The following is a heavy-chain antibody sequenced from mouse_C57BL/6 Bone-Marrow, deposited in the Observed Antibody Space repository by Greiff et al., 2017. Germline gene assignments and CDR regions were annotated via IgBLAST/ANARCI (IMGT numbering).Heavy chain of an antibody. J-gene: IGHJ4*01. CDR1: GYTFTDYY. D-gene: IGHD2-1*01. CDR2: INPYNGGT. V-gene: IGHV1-19*01. Sequence: EVQLQQSGPVLVKPGASVKMSCKASGYTFTDYYMNWVKQSHGKSLEWIGVINPYNGGTSSNQKFKGKATLTVDKSSSTAYMELNSLTSADSAVSYRGRFARPPPPHYGNYNYYAMDYWGQGTSVTVSS. CDR3: GRFARPPPPHYGNYNYYAMDY.